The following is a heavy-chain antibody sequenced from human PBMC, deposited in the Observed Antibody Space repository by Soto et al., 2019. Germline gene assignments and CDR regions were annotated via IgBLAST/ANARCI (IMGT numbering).Heavy chain of an antibody. V-gene: IGHV1-69*08. CDR2: IIPILGIA. CDR3: ARDPREEVYSGGSDWFDP. D-gene: IGHD6-19*01. CDR1: GGTFSSYT. J-gene: IGHJ5*02. Sequence: QVQLVQSGAEVKKPGSSVKVSCKASGGTFSSYTISWVRQAPGQGLEWMGRIIPILGIANYAQKFQGRVTITADKHTSTAYRERRGLRSEDTAVYARARDPREEVYSGGSDWFDPWGQGTLVTVSS.